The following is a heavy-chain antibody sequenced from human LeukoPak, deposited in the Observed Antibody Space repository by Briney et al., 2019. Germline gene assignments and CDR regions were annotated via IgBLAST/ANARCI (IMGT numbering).Heavy chain of an antibody. Sequence: GGSLRLSCAASGFTFSGIAMAWAAQAPGKGLEWAPGINTSGGTTYYADSVKGRFTISRDNSKNTLYLQMHSLRADDTAAYYCAKDPPTVMANAFHIWGQGTMVTVS. J-gene: IGHJ3*02. CDR3: AKDPPTVMANAFHI. CDR2: INTSGGTT. CDR1: GFTFSGIA. V-gene: IGHV3-23*01. D-gene: IGHD5-18*01.